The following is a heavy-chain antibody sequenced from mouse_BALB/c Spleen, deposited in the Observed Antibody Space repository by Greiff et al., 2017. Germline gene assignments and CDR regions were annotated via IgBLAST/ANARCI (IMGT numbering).Heavy chain of an antibody. CDR1: GYTFTSYW. CDR2: IYPGDGDT. D-gene: IGHD2-4*01. V-gene: IGHV1-87*01. CDR3: ARRGITNYFDY. J-gene: IGHJ2*01. Sequence: VQLQESGAELARPGASVKLSCKASGYTFTSYWMQWVKQRPGQGLEWIGAIYPGDGDTRYTQKFKGKATLTADKSSSTAYMQLSSLASEDSAVYYCARRGITNYFDYWGQGTTLTVSS.